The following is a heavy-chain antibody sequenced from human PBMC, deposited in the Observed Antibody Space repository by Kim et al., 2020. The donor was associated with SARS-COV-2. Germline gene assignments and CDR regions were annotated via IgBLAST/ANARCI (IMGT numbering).Heavy chain of an antibody. V-gene: IGHV3-30*18. CDR1: GFTFSSYG. CDR3: AKDASIAAAEEDYYYYYGMDV. CDR2: ISYDGSNK. D-gene: IGHD6-13*01. J-gene: IGHJ6*02. Sequence: GGSLRLSCAASGFTFSSYGMHWVRQAPGKGLEWVAVISYDGSNKYYADSVKGRVTISRDNSKNTLYLQMNSLRAEDTAVYYCAKDASIAAAEEDYYYYYGMDVWGQGTTVTVSS.